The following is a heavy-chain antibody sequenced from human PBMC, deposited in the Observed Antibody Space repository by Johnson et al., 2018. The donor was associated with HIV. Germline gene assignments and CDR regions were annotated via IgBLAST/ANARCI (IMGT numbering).Heavy chain of an antibody. CDR1: GFTFSSYA. J-gene: IGHJ3*02. Sequence: VQLVESGGGVVQPRRSLRLSCASSGFTFSSYAMHWDRQAPGTRLEWVSYIRRSGSTIYYADSVKGRFTISRDNAKNSLYLQMNSLRPDDSAVYYCARDRWLGDAFDIWGQGTMVTVSS. CDR3: ARDRWLGDAFDI. D-gene: IGHD6-19*01. CDR2: IRRSGSTI. V-gene: IGHV3-48*03.